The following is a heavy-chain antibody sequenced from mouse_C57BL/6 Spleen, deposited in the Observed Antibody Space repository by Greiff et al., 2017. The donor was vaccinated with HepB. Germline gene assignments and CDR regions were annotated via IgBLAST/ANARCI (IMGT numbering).Heavy chain of an antibody. CDR3: ARDMITTGDWYFDV. D-gene: IGHD2-4*01. CDR1: GFTFSDYY. Sequence: EVKLVESGGGLVQPGGSLKLSCAASGFTFSDYYMYWVRQTPEKRLEWVAYISNGGGSTYYPDTVKGRFTISRDTAKNTLYLQMSRLKSEDTAMYYCARDMITTGDWYFDVWGTGTTVTVSS. J-gene: IGHJ1*03. V-gene: IGHV5-12*01. CDR2: ISNGGGST.